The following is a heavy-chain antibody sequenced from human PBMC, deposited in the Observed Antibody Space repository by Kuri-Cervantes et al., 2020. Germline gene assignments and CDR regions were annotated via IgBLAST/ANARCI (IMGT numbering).Heavy chain of an antibody. CDR2: ISYDGSNK. Sequence: LSLTCAASGFTFSSYAMHWVRQAPGKGLEWVAVISYDGSNKYYADSVKGRFTISRDNSKNSLYLQMNSLRAEDTAVYYCARTGYFDYWGQGTLVTVSS. J-gene: IGHJ4*02. CDR1: GFTFSSYA. CDR3: ARTGYFDY. V-gene: IGHV3-30-3*01.